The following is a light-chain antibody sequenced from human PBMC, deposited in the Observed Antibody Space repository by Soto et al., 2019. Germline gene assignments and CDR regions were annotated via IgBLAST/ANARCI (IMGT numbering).Light chain of an antibody. CDR3: SSFASSNTWV. V-gene: IGLV2-8*01. J-gene: IGLJ3*02. CDR1: SSDVGAYNY. Sequence: QSALTQPPSASGSPGQSVTISCTGTSSDVGAYNYVSWYQQHAGKAPKLVIYEVTKRPSGVPDRFSGSKSANTASLTVSGLKAEDEDDYYCSSFASSNTWVFGGGTTLTVL. CDR2: EVT.